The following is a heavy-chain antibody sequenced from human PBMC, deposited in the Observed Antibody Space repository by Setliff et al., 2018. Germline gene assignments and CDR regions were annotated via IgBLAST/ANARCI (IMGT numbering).Heavy chain of an antibody. J-gene: IGHJ4*02. Sequence: SETLSLTCTVSGGSISRYYWSWIRQPPGKGLEWIAYIHPSGSTSYNPSLKSRVTISVDTSKNQFSLKLTSVTAADTAVYYWSRVDYGSGSYPSDWGQGALVTVSS. D-gene: IGHD3-10*01. CDR2: IHPSGST. V-gene: IGHV4-4*08. CDR3: SRVDYGSGSYPSD. CDR1: GGSISRYY.